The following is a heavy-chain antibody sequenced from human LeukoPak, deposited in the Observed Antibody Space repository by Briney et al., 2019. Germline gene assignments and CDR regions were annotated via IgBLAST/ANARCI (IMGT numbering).Heavy chain of an antibody. V-gene: IGHV1-18*01. CDR3: ASLKNYYDSSGYLVTDAFDI. CDR1: GYTFTTYN. CDR2: IGGYNGNT. Sequence: ASVKVSCKASGYTFTTYNINWVRQAPGQRLEWMGWIGGYNGNTNYSQKLQGRVTMTTDTSTSTAYMELRSLKSDDTAVYYCASLKNYYDSSGYLVTDAFDIWGQGTMVTVSS. D-gene: IGHD3-22*01. J-gene: IGHJ3*02.